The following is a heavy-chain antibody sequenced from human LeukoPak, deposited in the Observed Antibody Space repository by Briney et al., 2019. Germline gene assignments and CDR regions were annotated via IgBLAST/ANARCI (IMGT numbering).Heavy chain of an antibody. CDR2: IHTGGST. Sequence: SETLSLTCTVSGGSVSGVYWNWIRQPPRQGLELLGYIHTGGSTSFNASLRSRLTFSIDTSKNQVSLRLSYVTATDTAVYYCARRRGGWGEGEFDYWGQGTPVTVST. V-gene: IGHV4-4*09. D-gene: IGHD3-16*01. J-gene: IGHJ4*02. CDR1: GGSVSGVY. CDR3: ARRRGGWGEGEFDY.